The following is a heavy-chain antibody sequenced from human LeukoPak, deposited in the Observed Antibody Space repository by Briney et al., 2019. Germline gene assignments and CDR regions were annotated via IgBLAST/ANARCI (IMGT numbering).Heavy chain of an antibody. V-gene: IGHV4/OR15-8*01. J-gene: IGHJ4*02. CDR3: AREGGFYRTLDY. D-gene: IGHD3-3*01. CDR2: VHLDGRP. Sequence: SETLSLTCGVSGGSVINTNWWTWVRQPPGKGLEWIGEVHLDGRPNYNPSLESRLTLSVDVSENQVSLKLTSVTAADTAVYYCAREGGFYRTLDYSGQGTLVTVSS. CDR1: GGSVINTNW.